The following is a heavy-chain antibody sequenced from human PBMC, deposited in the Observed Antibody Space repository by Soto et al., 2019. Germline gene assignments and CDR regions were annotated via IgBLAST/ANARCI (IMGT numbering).Heavy chain of an antibody. V-gene: IGHV1-8*01. CDR2: MNPNSGNT. D-gene: IGHD6-19*01. CDR3: ARLKKASAVA. CDR1: GYTFTSYD. Sequence: QVQLVQSGAEVKKPGASVKVSCKASGYTFTSYDINWSRKATGQGLEWMGWMNPNSGNTAYAQKFQGRVTITRTTSISTAYMELSSLRSEDTAVYYCARLKKASAVAWGQGSLVTVSS. J-gene: IGHJ4*02.